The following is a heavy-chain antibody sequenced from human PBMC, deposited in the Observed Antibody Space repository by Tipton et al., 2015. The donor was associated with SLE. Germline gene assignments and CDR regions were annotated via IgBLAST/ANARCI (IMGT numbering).Heavy chain of an antibody. CDR2: INPSGGST. D-gene: IGHD3-16*01. CDR3: ARVREGGYMDV. J-gene: IGHJ6*03. CDR1: GYTFTSYY. Sequence: QLVQSGAEVKKPGASVKVSCKASGYTFTSYYMHWVRQAPGQGLEWMGIINPSGGSTSYAQKFQGRVTMTRDTFTSTVYMELSILRSEDTAVYYFARVREGGYMDVWCKVTTVTVSS. V-gene: IGHV1-46*01.